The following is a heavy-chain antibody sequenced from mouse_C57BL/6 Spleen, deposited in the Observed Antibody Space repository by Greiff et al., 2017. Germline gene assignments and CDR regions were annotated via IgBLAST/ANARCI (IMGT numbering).Heavy chain of an antibody. D-gene: IGHD2-2*01. CDR2: IDPSDSET. CDR3: ARRLYGYAHAMDY. Sequence: QVQLQQPGAELVRPGSSVKLSCKASGYTFTSYWMHWVKQRPIQGLEWIGNIDPSDSETHYNQKFKDKATLTVDKSSSTAYMQLSSLTSEDSAVXYCARRLYGYAHAMDYWGQGTSVTVSS. CDR1: GYTFTSYW. J-gene: IGHJ4*01. V-gene: IGHV1-52*01.